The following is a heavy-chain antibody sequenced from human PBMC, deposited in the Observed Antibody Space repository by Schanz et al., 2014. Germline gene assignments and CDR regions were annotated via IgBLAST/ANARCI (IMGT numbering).Heavy chain of an antibody. CDR1: GGTFSSYT. CDR2: IIPVLNIA. D-gene: IGHD3-10*01. V-gene: IGHV1-69*02. J-gene: IGHJ4*02. Sequence: QVQLVQSGAEVKKPGSSVKVSCKLSGGTFSSYTISWMRQAPGQGLEWMGKIIPVLNIATYAQRFQGRVTMTTDTSTGTAYMELSSLRSEDTAVYYCARGRGFYDYWGQGTLVTVSS. CDR3: ARGRGFYDY.